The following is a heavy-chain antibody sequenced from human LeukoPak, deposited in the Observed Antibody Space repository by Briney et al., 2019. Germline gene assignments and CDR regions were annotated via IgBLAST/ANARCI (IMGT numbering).Heavy chain of an antibody. J-gene: IGHJ4*02. V-gene: IGHV3-15*01. CDR1: GLTFSNAW. CDR3: TTKHGFQEGIDY. Sequence: PGGSLRLSCAGSGLTFSNAWMTWVRQAPGKGLEWVSHIKSKTDGATTEYTTPVKGRFTISRDDSKNTLYLQMNSLKTEDTALYYCTTKHGFQEGIDYWGQGTLVTVSS. D-gene: IGHD6-13*01. CDR2: IKSKTDGATT.